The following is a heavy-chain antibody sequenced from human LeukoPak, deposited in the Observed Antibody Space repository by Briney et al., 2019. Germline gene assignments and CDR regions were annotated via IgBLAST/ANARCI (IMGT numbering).Heavy chain of an antibody. J-gene: IGHJ6*03. CDR3: ARRFCTNTNCYAMDV. CDR1: GFSFITYT. D-gene: IGHD2-8*01. V-gene: IGHV3-21*01. Sequence: GGSLRLSCAASGFSFITYTMAWVRQAPGRGLEWVSSINIDGKYTYYADSVKGRFTISRGNARNSLFLQVNSLRAEDTAVYYCARRFCTNTNCYAMDVWGKGTTVTVSS. CDR2: INIDGKYT.